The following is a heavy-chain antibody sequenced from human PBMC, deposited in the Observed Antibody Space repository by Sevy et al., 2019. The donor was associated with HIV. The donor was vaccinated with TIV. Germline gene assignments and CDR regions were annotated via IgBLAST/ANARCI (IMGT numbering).Heavy chain of an antibody. D-gene: IGHD1-26*01. J-gene: IGHJ4*02. CDR2: INHSGST. Sequence: SETLSLTCAVYGGSFSGYYWSWIRQPPGKGLEGIGEINHSGSTNYNPSLKSRVTISVDTSKNQFSLKLSSVTAADTAVYYCARGVGGELPASQYYFDYWGQGTLVTVSS. CDR1: GGSFSGYY. CDR3: ARGVGGELPASQYYFDY. V-gene: IGHV4-34*01.